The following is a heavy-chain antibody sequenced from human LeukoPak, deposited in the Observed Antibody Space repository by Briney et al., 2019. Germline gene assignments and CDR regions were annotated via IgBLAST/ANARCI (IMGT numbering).Heavy chain of an antibody. CDR3: ARDFSRIVATTMAADY. CDR2: INSDGSST. D-gene: IGHD5-12*01. V-gene: IGHV3-74*01. CDR1: GFTFSSYE. J-gene: IGHJ4*02. Sequence: GGSLRLSCAASGFTFSSYEMNWVRQAPGKGLVWVSRINSDGSSTSYADSVKGRFTISRDNAKNTLYLQMNSLRAEDTAVYYCARDFSRIVATTMAADYWGQGTLVTVSS.